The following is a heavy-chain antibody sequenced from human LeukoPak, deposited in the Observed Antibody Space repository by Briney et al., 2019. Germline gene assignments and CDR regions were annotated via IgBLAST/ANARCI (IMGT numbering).Heavy chain of an antibody. D-gene: IGHD3-16*01. CDR2: IKQDGSEK. V-gene: IGHV3-7*01. CDR3: TRGLTPLDVTFPLDY. CDR1: GFTFSSYW. Sequence: GGSLRLSCAASGFTFSSYWMSWVRQAPGKGLEWVANIKQDGSEKYYVDSVKGRFTISRDNAKNSLYLQMNSLRAEDTAVYYCTRGLTPLDVTFPLDYWGQGTLVTVSS. J-gene: IGHJ4*02.